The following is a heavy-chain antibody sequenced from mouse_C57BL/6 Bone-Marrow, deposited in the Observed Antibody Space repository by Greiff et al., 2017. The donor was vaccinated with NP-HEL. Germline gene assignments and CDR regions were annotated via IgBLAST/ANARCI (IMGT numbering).Heavy chain of an antibody. J-gene: IGHJ2*01. CDR2: VYPYNGGT. V-gene: IGHV1-36*01. CDR3: ASSFWIPAPLFDY. Sequence: EVHLVESGPVLVKPGPSVKISCKASGFTFTDYYMHWVKQSHGKSLEWIGLVYPYNGGTSYNQKFKGKATLTVDTSSSTSYMELNSLTSEDSAVYYFASSFWIPAPLFDYWGQGTTLTVSS. CDR1: GFTFTDYY.